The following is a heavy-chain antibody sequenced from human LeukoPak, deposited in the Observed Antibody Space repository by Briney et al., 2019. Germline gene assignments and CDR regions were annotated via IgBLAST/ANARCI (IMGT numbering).Heavy chain of an antibody. CDR3: ARHLGQMRFDP. J-gene: IGHJ5*02. Sequence: SETLSLTCTVSGGSLSSSDHYWSWIRQPPGKGLEWIAYIYYSGTAYYNPSLKSRVSISVDTSKNQFSLKLISVTAADTAVYYCARHLGQMRFDPWGQGTLVTVSS. V-gene: IGHV4-30-4*01. CDR1: GGSLSSSDHY. D-gene: IGHD3-16*01. CDR2: IYYSGTA.